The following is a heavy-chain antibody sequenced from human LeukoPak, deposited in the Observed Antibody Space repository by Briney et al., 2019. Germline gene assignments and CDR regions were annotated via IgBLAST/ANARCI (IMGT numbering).Heavy chain of an antibody. CDR2: ISWNSGSI. J-gene: IGHJ4*02. Sequence: PGRSLRLSCAASGFTFDDYAMHWVRQAPGKGLEWVSGISWNSGSIGYADSVKGRFTISRDNAKNSLYLQMNSLRAEDTALYYCAKGPRRQWLVFIGDYWGQGTLVTVSS. D-gene: IGHD6-19*01. CDR3: AKGPRRQWLVFIGDY. V-gene: IGHV3-9*01. CDR1: GFTFDDYA.